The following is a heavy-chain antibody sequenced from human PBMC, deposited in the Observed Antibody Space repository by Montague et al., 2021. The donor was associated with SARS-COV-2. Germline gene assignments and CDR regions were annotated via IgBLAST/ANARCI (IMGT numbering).Heavy chain of an antibody. CDR2: IYWNGGTT. J-gene: IGHJ4*02. V-gene: IGHV3-20*04. D-gene: IGHD3-16*01. CDR3: ARDHAYTSSSDY. CDR1: GFNFDDYG. Sequence: SLRLSCAASGFNFDDYGMSWVRQAPGKGLEWVSGIYWNGGTTSYADSVKGRFTISRDNAKNSLYPQMNSLRAEDTALYYCARDHAYTSSSDYWGQGTLVTVSS.